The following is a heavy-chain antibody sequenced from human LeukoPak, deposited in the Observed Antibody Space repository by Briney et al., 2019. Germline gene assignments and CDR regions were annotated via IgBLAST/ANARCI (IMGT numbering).Heavy chain of an antibody. Sequence: SETLSLTCTVSGGSISRYYWSWIRQPAGKGLEWIGRIYTSGSTNYNPSLKSRVTMSVDTSKNQFSLKLSFVTAADTAVYYCASEYYYYYMDVWGKGTTVTVSS. V-gene: IGHV4-4*07. J-gene: IGHJ6*03. CDR1: GGSISRYY. CDR2: IYTSGST. CDR3: ASEYYYYYMDV.